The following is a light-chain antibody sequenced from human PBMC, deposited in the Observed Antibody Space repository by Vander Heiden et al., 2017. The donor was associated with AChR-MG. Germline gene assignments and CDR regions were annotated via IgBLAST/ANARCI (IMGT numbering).Light chain of an antibody. CDR2: RNN. CDR3: AAWDDSLSGPWV. Sequence: QSVLTQPPSASGTPGQRVTISCSGSSSNIGSNYVYWYQQLPGTAPKLLIYRNNQRPSGVPDRFSGSKSGTSASLAISGLRSEDEADYYCAAWDDSLSGPWVFGGGTKLNV. V-gene: IGLV1-47*01. J-gene: IGLJ3*02. CDR1: SSNIGSNY.